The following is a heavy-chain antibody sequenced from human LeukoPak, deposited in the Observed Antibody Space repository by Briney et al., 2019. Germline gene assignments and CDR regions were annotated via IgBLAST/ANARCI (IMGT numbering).Heavy chain of an antibody. J-gene: IGHJ6*02. CDR1: GFTVSSNY. V-gene: IGHV3-66*01. Sequence: PGGSLRLSCAASGFTVSSNYMSWVRQAPGKGLEWVSVIYSGGSTNYADSVKGRFTISRDNSKNTLYLQMNSLRAEDTAVYYCAGVSVLPPPYYYYGMDVWGQGTTVTVSS. CDR2: IYSGGST. D-gene: IGHD6-6*01. CDR3: AGVSVLPPPYYYYGMDV.